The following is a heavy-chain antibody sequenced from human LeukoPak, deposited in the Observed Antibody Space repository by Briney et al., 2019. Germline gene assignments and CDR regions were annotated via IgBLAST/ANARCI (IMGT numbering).Heavy chain of an antibody. Sequence: GGSLRLSCAASGFTFSSYGMSWVRQAPGKGLEWVSLIYSGGSTYYADSVKGRFTISRDNSKNTLYLQMNSLRDEDTAVYYCARVGGSIWFGEFRFDPWGQGTLVTVSS. J-gene: IGHJ5*02. CDR1: GFTFSSYG. D-gene: IGHD3-10*01. CDR2: IYSGGST. CDR3: ARVGGSIWFGEFRFDP. V-gene: IGHV3-66*01.